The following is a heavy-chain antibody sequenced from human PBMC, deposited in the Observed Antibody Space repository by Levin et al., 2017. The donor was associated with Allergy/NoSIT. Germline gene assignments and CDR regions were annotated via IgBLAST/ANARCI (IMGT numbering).Heavy chain of an antibody. CDR2: IQKSGTT. CDR1: GASISHYH. CDR3: AAEKGYFCYYGFDV. Sequence: PSETLSLTCIVSGASISHYHWNWIRQSAGKGLEWIGRIQKSGTTTYNPSLKSRVSMSLDTSKRHLSLSLTSMPAADTAVYYCAAEKGYFCYYGFDVWGPGTTVIVSS. J-gene: IGHJ6*02. V-gene: IGHV4-4*07.